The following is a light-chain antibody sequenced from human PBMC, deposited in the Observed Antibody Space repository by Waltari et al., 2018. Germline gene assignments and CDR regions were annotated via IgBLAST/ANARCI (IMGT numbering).Light chain of an antibody. Sequence: QLVVTQSPSASASLGASVKLTCTLSSGHSSNVIAWLQQNPGRGPRYLMKVNSDGSNSKGDELPDRFSGSSSGADRYLTISNLQSEDEADYYCQTGGHGTWVFGGGTKLTVL. V-gene: IGLV4-69*01. CDR3: QTGGHGTWV. J-gene: IGLJ3*02. CDR1: SGHSSNV. CDR2: VNSDGSN.